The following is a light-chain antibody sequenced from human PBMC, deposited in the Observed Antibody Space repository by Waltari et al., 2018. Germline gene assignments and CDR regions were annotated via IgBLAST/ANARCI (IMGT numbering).Light chain of an antibody. CDR1: NIGSKS. CDR3: QVWDSSSDHPV. V-gene: IGLV3-21*03. J-gene: IGLJ2*01. Sequence: SYVLTQPPSVSVAPGKTARITCGGNNIGSKSVHWYQQKPCQAPVLVVYDDSDRPSGIPERFSVSNSGNTATLTISRVEAGDEADYYCQVWDSSSDHPVFGGGTKLTVL. CDR2: DDS.